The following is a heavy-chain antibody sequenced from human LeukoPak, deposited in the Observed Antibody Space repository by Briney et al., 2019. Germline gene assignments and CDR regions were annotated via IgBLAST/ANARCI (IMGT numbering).Heavy chain of an antibody. V-gene: IGHV4-59*03. CDR2: IYYRGTT. J-gene: IGHJ4*02. CDR1: GGSINDYY. Sequence: SESLSLTCTVSGGSINDYYWNWLRQPPGKGLEWIGFIYYRGTTNNNPSLKSRLTTSIDTSKKQISLNLSSVTAAYTAVYYCVGVSSGRRPFELWGQGTLVTVSS. D-gene: IGHD3-10*01. CDR3: VGVSSGRRPFEL.